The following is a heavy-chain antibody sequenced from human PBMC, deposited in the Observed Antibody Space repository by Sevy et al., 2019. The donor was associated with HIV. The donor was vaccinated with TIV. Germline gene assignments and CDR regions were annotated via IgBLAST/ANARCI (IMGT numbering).Heavy chain of an antibody. CDR2: IRPDGSDK. CDR3: GRGVGLDC. J-gene: IGHJ4*02. V-gene: IGHV3-7*01. D-gene: IGHD3-16*01. Sequence: GGSLRLSCAASGFTFSPYWMTWVRQAPGKGLEWVANIRPDGSDKYYVDSVKGRFTISRDNAKNSLYLQMNSLRADERAMYVCGRGVGLDCWGQGALVTVSS. CDR1: GFTFSPYW.